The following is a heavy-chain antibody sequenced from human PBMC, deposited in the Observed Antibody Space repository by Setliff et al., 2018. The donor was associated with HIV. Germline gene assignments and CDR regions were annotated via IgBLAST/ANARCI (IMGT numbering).Heavy chain of an antibody. V-gene: IGHV4-61*02. J-gene: IGHJ6*02. D-gene: IGHD3-9*01. CDR3: ARDRGDDILTGEGYGMDV. Sequence: PSETLSLTCTVSGGSISSGSYYWSWIRQPAGKGLEWIGRIYSSGSTNYNPSLKSRVTISVETSKNQFSLKLSSVTAADTAVYYCARDRGDDILTGEGYGMDVWGQGTTVTVSS. CDR1: GGSISSGSYY. CDR2: IYSSGST.